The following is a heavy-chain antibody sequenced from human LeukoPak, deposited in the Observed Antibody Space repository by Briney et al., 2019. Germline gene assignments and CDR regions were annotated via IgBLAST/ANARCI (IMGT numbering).Heavy chain of an antibody. CDR2: ISSSGSTI. D-gene: IGHD3-22*01. V-gene: IGHV3-11*01. CDR1: GFTFSDYY. J-gene: IGHJ3*02. Sequence: GGSLRLSCAASGFTFSDYYMSWIRQAPGKGLEWVSYISSSGSTIYYADSVKGRFTISRDNAKNSLYLQMNSLRAEDTAVYYCARDKDSSGYAYDAFDIWGQGTMVTVSS. CDR3: ARDKDSSGYAYDAFDI.